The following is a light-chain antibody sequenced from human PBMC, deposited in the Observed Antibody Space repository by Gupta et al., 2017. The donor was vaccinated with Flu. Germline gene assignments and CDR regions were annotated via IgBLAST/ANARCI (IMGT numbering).Light chain of an antibody. CDR1: QSLLHSDGMTY. CDR2: EVS. J-gene: IGKJ1*01. CDR3: MQRVHLRT. Sequence: DIVMTQTPLSLSVTPGQPASISCRSSQSLLHSDGMTYFFWYMQKPGHPPQLLIYEVSKRFSGVPDRVSGSGSGTDFTLNISRVEAEDVGIYYCMQRVHLRTFGQGTKVEIK. V-gene: IGKV2D-29*01.